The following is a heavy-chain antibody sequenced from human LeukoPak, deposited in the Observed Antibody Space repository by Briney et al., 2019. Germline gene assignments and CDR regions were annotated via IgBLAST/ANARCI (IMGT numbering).Heavy chain of an antibody. V-gene: IGHV4-34*01. CDR2: INHSGST. Sequence: PSETLSLTCAVYGGSFSGYYWSWIRQPPGKGLEWIGEINHSGSTNYNPSLKSRVTISVDTSKNQFSLKLSSVTAADTAVYYCARSKRGNLYCSGGSCYSFWFDPWGQGTLVTVSS. CDR3: ARSKRGNLYCSGGSCYSFWFDP. CDR1: GGSFSGYY. D-gene: IGHD2-15*01. J-gene: IGHJ5*02.